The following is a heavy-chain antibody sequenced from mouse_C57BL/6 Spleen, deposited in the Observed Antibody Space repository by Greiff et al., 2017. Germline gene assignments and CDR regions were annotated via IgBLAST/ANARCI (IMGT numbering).Heavy chain of an antibody. CDR1: GYTFTSYG. V-gene: IGHV1-81*01. CDR2: IYPRSGNT. CDR3: ARGYFDY. J-gene: IGHJ2*01. Sequence: VQLQQSGAELARPGASVKLSCKASGYTFTSYGISWVKQRTGQGLGWIGEIYPRSGNTYYNEKFKGKATLTADKSSSTAYMELRSLTSEDSAVYFCARGYFDYWGQGTTLTVSS.